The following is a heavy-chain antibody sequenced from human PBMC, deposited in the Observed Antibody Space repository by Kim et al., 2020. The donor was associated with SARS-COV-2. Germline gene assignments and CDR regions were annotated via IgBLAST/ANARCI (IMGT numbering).Heavy chain of an antibody. CDR2: IYYSGGT. J-gene: IGHJ4*02. Sequence: SETLSLTCTVSGGSISSGGYYWNWIRQHPGKGLEWIGYIYYSGGTYYNPSLKSRVTISVDTSKNQFSLKLSSVTAADTAVYYCAGVEGSSGYYLPSHWGQGTLVAVSS. CDR1: GGSISSGGYY. D-gene: IGHD3-22*01. CDR3: AGVEGSSGYYLPSH. V-gene: IGHV4-31*03.